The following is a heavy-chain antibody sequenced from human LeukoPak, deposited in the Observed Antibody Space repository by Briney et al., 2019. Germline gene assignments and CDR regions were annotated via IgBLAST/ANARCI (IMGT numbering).Heavy chain of an antibody. V-gene: IGHV3-30*03. D-gene: IGHD1-26*01. CDR3: VRGGLVRSASLDY. CDR2: ISYDGSNR. J-gene: IGHJ4*02. Sequence: PGGSLRLSCSASGFSFRSYEMNWVRQAPGKGLEWVAVISYDGSNRYYADSVKGRFTISRDTSKNTLYLQMNSLRSEDTAVYYCVRGGLVRSASLDYWGQGTLVTVSS. CDR1: GFSFRSYE.